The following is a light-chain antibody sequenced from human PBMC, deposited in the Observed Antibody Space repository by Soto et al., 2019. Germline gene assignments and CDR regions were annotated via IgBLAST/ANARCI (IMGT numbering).Light chain of an antibody. V-gene: IGLV2-14*01. J-gene: IGLJ1*01. CDR1: SGDVGGYDF. CDR3: CSCSRSSTLYV. Sequence: QSALTQPASVSGSPGQSITISCTGASGDVGGYDFVSWYQQQPGKAPKLIIYDVSNRPSGVSNRFSGSKSGNTASLTISGLQAEDEADDYCCSCSRSSTLYVFGTGTKLTVL. CDR2: DVS.